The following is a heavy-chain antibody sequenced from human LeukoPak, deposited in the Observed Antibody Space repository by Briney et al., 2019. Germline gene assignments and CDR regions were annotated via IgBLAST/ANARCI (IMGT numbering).Heavy chain of an antibody. CDR1: GGSISSYY. Sequence: SETLSLTCTVSGGSISSYYWSWIRQSPGKGLEWIGEINDSGSTNYDPSPKSRVTISVDTSKNQISLKLTSVTAADTAVYYCARVAGDPIYYYYYMDVWGKGTTVTVSS. V-gene: IGHV4-34*01. J-gene: IGHJ6*03. D-gene: IGHD7-27*01. CDR2: INDSGST. CDR3: ARVAGDPIYYYYYMDV.